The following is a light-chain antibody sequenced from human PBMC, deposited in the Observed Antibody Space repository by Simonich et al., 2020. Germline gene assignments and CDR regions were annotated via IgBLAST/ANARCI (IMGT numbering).Light chain of an antibody. Sequence: QAVLTQPASLSASPGASASLTCTLRSGINVGTYRIYWYQQKPGSPPQYLLRYTSDSDKQQGAGGPSRFSGSKDASANAGILLISGLQSEDEADYYCMIWHSSAWVFGGGTKLTVL. CDR3: MIWHSSAWV. CDR2: YTSDSDK. V-gene: IGLV5-45*01. CDR1: SGINVGTYR. J-gene: IGLJ3*02.